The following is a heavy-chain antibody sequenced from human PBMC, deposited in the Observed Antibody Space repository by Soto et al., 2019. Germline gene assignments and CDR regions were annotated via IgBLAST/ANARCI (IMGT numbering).Heavy chain of an antibody. Sequence: QVHLVQSGAEVKKPGASVKVSCKGSGYAFTTYGITWVRQAPGQGLEWMGWISAHNGNTNYAQKLQGRVTVTRDTSTSTAYMELGSLRSDDPAVYYCERGRYGDYWGQGALVTVSS. V-gene: IGHV1-18*01. D-gene: IGHD1-1*01. CDR3: ERGRYGDY. CDR1: GYAFTTYG. J-gene: IGHJ4*02. CDR2: ISAHNGNT.